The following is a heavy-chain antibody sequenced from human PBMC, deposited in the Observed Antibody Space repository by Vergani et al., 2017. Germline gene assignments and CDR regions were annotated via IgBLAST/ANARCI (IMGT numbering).Heavy chain of an antibody. CDR3: ARVGTEPYDAFDI. CDR2: LTGGGGST. J-gene: IGHJ3*02. Sequence: EVQLLESGGSLKQPGGSVRLSCAASGFTFSTYAMHWVRQAPGKGLEWVSALTGGGGSTYYADSVKGRFTISRDNAKNSLYLQMNSLRAEDTAVYYCARVGTEPYDAFDIWGQGTMVTVSS. D-gene: IGHD7-27*01. V-gene: IGHV3-23*01. CDR1: GFTFSTYA.